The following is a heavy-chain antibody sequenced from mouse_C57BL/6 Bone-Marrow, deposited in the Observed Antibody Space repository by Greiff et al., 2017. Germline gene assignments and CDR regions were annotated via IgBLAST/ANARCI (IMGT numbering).Heavy chain of an antibody. CDR1: GYTFTEYT. CDR2: FYPGSGSI. Sequence: QVQLQQSGAELVKPGASVKLSCKASGYTFTEYTIHWVKQRSGQGLEWIGWFYPGSGSIKYNEKFKDKATLTADKSSSAVYMELSRLTSGDSAVYFCAGHEGRYSSGWRFAYWGQGTLVTVSA. V-gene: IGHV1-62-2*01. J-gene: IGHJ3*01. D-gene: IGHD3-2*02. CDR3: AGHEGRYSSGWRFAY.